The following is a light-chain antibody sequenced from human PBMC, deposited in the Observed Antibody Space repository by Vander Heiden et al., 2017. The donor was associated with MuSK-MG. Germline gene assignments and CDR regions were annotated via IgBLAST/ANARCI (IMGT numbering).Light chain of an antibody. Sequence: QPPLHQPASLSEPAGQSITISGTGSMINYRGYTYVCWYHHHVDKAPKTVLYGVNNRPSWVTDRFSGSKSGDTAALTISALHSEDEAFYFCSPFLSRTKVVFGGGTTLTVL. CDR3: SPFLSRTKVV. V-gene: IGLV2-14*03. CDR2: GVN. CDR1: MINYRGYTY. J-gene: IGLJ2*01.